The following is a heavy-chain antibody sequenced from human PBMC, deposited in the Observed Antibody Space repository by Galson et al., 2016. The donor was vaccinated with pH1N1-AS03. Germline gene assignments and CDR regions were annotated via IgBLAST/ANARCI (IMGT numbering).Heavy chain of an antibody. CDR2: FFHDGSNK. V-gene: IGHV3-30*18. CDR1: GFNFGSYD. CDR3: ANGWSSIGAGA. D-gene: IGHD2-2*01. J-gene: IGHJ1*01. Sequence: SLRLSCAGSGFNFGSYDMHWARQTPAKGLEWVALFFHDGSNKYYADSVKGRFTVSRDNSKNTLYLQMNSVRTEDTGMYYCANGWSSIGAGAWGQGTLVTVSS.